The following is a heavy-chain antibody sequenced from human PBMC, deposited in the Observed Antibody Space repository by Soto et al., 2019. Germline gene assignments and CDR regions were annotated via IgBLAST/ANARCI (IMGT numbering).Heavy chain of an antibody. Sequence: PSETLSLTCTVSGGPISSYYWSWIRQPPGKGLEWIGYIYYSGSTNYNPSLKSRVTISVDTSKNQFSLKLSSVTAADTAVYYCARTYCSSTSCFLFDPWGQGTLVTVSS. V-gene: IGHV4-59*08. CDR3: ARTYCSSTSCFLFDP. CDR2: IYYSGST. J-gene: IGHJ5*02. D-gene: IGHD2-2*01. CDR1: GGPISSYY.